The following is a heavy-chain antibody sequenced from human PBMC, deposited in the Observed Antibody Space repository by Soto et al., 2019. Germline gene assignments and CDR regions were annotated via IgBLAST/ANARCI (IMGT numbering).Heavy chain of an antibody. CDR3: ASLGYSGYDPYYMDV. V-gene: IGHV3-66*01. D-gene: IGHD5-12*01. J-gene: IGHJ6*03. Sequence: GGSLRLSSAASGFTVSSNYMSWVRQAPGKGLEWVSVIYSGGSTYYADSVKGRFTISRDNSKNTLYLQMNSLRAEDTAVYYCASLGYSGYDPYYMDVWGKGTTVTVSS. CDR2: IYSGGST. CDR1: GFTVSSNY.